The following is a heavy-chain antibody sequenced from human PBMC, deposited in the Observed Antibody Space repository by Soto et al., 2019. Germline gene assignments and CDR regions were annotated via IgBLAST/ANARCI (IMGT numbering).Heavy chain of an antibody. CDR1: GYTFTSYG. J-gene: IGHJ4*02. D-gene: IGHD1-7*01. V-gene: IGHV1-18*01. CDR2: ISAYNGNT. CDR3: ARDQTTKWNYLYYFDY. Sequence: ASVKVSCKATGYTFTSYGISWVRQAPGQGLEWMGWISAYNGNTNYAQKLQGRVTMTTDTSTSTAYMELRSLRSDDTAVYYCARDQTTKWNYLYYFDYWGQGTLVTVSS.